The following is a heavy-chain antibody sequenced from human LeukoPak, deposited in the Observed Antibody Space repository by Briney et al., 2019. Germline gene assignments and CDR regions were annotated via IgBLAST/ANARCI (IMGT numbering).Heavy chain of an antibody. J-gene: IGHJ6*03. CDR2: MNPNSGNT. CDR3: GSPTVETVRGVIISHYMDV. CDR1: GYTFTGYD. V-gene: IGHV1-8*01. Sequence: ASVKVSCKASGYTFTGYDINWVRQAPGQGLEWMGWMNPNSGNTGYAQKFQGRVTMTRNTSISTAYMELSSLRCEDTAVYYFGSPTVETVRGVIISHYMDVWGKGTTVTVSS. D-gene: IGHD3-10*01.